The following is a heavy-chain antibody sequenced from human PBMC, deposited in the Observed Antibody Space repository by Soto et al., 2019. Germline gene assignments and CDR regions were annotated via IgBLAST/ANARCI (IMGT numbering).Heavy chain of an antibody. D-gene: IGHD6-13*01. Sequence: GAAMKISCKGSGYSFTSYWIRWVRQMPGKGLEWMWRIDPSDSYTNYSPSFQGHVTISADKSISTAYLQWSSLKASDTAMYYCARHKGGQQLDWFDPWGQGTLVTVSS. CDR2: IDPSDSYT. CDR1: GYSFTSYW. CDR3: ARHKGGQQLDWFDP. J-gene: IGHJ5*02. V-gene: IGHV5-10-1*01.